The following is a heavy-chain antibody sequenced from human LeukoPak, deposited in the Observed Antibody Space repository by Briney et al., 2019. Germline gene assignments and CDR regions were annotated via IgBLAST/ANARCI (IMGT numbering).Heavy chain of an antibody. CDR1: GRSFNAYY. D-gene: IGHD3-16*01. CDR3: ATFTAPRNAFDL. CDR2: IDPNSGDT. Sequence: ASMKVSCKASGRSFNAYYIHWVRQAPGQGLQWMGRIDPNSGDTKYTQKFQGRVSMTRDTSISTAYVELSRLTSDDTAVYYCATFTAPRNAFDLWGQGTMVTVSS. J-gene: IGHJ3*01. V-gene: IGHV1-2*06.